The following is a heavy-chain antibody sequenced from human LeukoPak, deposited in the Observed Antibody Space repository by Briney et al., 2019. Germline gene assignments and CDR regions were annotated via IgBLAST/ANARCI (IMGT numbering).Heavy chain of an antibody. D-gene: IGHD5-18*01. CDR3: ARDSGYSYGIDY. CDR1: GGSVSSGSYY. CDR2: IYYSGST. V-gene: IGHV4-61*01. Sequence: PSETLSLTCTVSGGSVSSGSYYWSWIRQPPGKGLEWIGYIYYSGSTNYNPSLKSRVTISVDTSKNQFSLKLSSVTAADTAVYYCARDSGYSYGIDYWGQGTLVTVPS. J-gene: IGHJ4*02.